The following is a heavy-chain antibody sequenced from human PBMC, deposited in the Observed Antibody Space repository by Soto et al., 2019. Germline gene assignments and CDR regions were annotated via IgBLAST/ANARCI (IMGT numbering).Heavy chain of an antibody. CDR1: GGSISSDY. V-gene: IGHV4-59*01. J-gene: IGHJ5*02. CDR2: IYYSGST. Sequence: PPETLSLTCTVSGGSISSDYWSWFRQPPGKGLEWIGYIYYSGSTNYNPSLKSRVTISVDTSKNQFSLKLTSVTAADTAVYWCARDPVDGYAFFDSWGQGALVTVSS. CDR3: ARDPVDGYAFFDS. D-gene: IGHD5-12*01.